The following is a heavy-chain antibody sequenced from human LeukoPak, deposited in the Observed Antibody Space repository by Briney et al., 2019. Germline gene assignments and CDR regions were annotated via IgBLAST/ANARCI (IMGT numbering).Heavy chain of an antibody. J-gene: IGHJ6*04. V-gene: IGHV3-23*01. CDR1: GFTFSSYA. D-gene: IGHD3-10*01. CDR2: ISGSGGST. Sequence: GGSLRLSCAASGFTFSSYAMSWVRQAPGRGLEWVSAISGSGGSTYYADSVKGRFTISRDNSKNTLYLQMNSLRAEDTALYYCAKDILWFGESGNGLDVWGKGTTATVSS. CDR3: AKDILWFGESGNGLDV.